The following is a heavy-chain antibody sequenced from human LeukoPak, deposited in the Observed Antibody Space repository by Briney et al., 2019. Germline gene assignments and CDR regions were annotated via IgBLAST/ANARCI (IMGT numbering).Heavy chain of an antibody. V-gene: IGHV3-7*01. J-gene: IGHJ4*02. CDR2: ISRDGSEK. Sequence: GGSLRLSCAASGFSFDTYYMGWVRQAPGKGLEAVAMISRDGSEKYYVDSVKGRFTISRHNAMTSLYLQMNSLSADDSAVYYCAWLVSEPAYWGQGTLVTVST. D-gene: IGHD3-22*01. CDR1: GFSFDTYY. CDR3: AWLVSEPAY.